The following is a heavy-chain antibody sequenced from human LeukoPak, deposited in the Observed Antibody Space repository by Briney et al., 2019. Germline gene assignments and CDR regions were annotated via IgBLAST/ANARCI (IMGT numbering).Heavy chain of an antibody. CDR1: GFTFSSYS. CDR3: ARVSYYYYMDV. J-gene: IGHJ6*03. V-gene: IGHV3-48*01. CDR2: ISSSSSTI. Sequence: GTSLRLSCAASGFTFSSYSMNWVRQAPGKGLEWVSYISSSSSTIYYADSVKGRFTISRDNAKNSLYLQMNSLRAEDTAVYYCARVSYYYYMDVWGKGTTVTVSS.